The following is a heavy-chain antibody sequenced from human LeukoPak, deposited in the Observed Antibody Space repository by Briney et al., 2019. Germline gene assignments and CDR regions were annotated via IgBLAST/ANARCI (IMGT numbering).Heavy chain of an antibody. CDR2: ISGSGGST. Sequence: GGSLRLSCAASGFTLSSYAMSWVRQAPGKGLEWVSAISGSGGSTYYADSVKGRFTISRDNSKNTLYLQMNGLRAEDTAVYYCAKVPVGTRYYYYYMDVWGKGTTVTVSS. J-gene: IGHJ6*03. CDR3: AKVPVGTRYYYYYMDV. D-gene: IGHD1-1*01. CDR1: GFTLSSYA. V-gene: IGHV3-23*01.